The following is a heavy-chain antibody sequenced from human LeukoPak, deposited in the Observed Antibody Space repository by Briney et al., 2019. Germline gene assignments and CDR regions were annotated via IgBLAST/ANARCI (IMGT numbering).Heavy chain of an antibody. D-gene: IGHD3-9*01. CDR3: EALEDYDILSGPDY. CDR2: IKSKTDGGTT. Sequence: PGGSLRLSCAASGFTFSNAWMSWVRQAPGKGLEWVGRIKSKTDGGTTDYAAPVKGRFTISRDDSKNTLYLQRNSRKSEDTAVYYCEALEDYDILSGPDYWGQGTLATASS. J-gene: IGHJ4*02. CDR1: GFTFSNAW. V-gene: IGHV3-15*01.